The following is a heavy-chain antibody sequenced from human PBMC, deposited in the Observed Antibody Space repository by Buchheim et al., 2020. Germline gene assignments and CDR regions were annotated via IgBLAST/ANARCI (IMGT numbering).Heavy chain of an antibody. CDR1: GFTFSSYE. CDR3: ARGLDGAGSSKPNGFDA. CDR2: ISSSSSSI. Sequence: EVQLVESGGGLVKPGGSLRLSCAASGFTFSSYEMNWVRQAPGKGLEWVSSISSSSSSIYYADSVKGRFTISRDNAKNSLYLQMNGLGAEDTAVYYWARGLDGAGSSKPNGFDAWGQGTL. D-gene: IGHD4/OR15-4a*01. V-gene: IGHV3-48*03. J-gene: IGHJ5*02.